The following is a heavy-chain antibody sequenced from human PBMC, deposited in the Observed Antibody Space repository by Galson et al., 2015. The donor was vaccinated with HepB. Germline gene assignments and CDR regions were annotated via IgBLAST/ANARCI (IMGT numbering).Heavy chain of an antibody. V-gene: IGHV4-59*01. CDR2: VYHTGST. CDR3: ATAPNPDYFDY. Sequence: DTLSLTCTVSDGSISDNYWSWIRQPPGKGLEWIGHVYHTGSTNYNPSLKSRVTILVDTSKSQFSLKLSSVTAADTAVYYCATAPNPDYFDYWGQGTLVTVSS. J-gene: IGHJ4*02. CDR1: DGSISDNY.